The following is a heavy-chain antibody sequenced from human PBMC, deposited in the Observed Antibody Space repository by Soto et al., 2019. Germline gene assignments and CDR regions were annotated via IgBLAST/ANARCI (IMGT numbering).Heavy chain of an antibody. CDR1: GYSFTSYW. CDR3: ARVAYYDILTGSNWFDP. V-gene: IGHV5-10-1*01. D-gene: IGHD3-9*01. Sequence: LGESLKISCKGCGYSFTSYWISWVLQMPGKGLEWMGRIDPSDSYTNYSPSFQGHVTISADKSISTAYLQWSSLKASDTAMYYCARVAYYDILTGSNWFDPWGQGTLVTVSS. J-gene: IGHJ5*02. CDR2: IDPSDSYT.